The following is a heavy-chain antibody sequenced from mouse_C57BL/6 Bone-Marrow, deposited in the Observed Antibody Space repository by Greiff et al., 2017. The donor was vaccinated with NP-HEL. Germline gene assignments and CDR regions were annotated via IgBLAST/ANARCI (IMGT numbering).Heavy chain of an antibody. J-gene: IGHJ2*01. V-gene: IGHV5-9*01. Sequence: EVQGVESGGGLVKPGGSLKLSCAASGFTFSSYTMSWVRQTPEKRLEWVATISGGGGNTYYPASVKGRFTISRDTAKNTLYLQMSSLRSEDTSLYYCARRGDYYGSSHYYFDYWGQGTTLTVSS. CDR2: ISGGGGNT. D-gene: IGHD1-1*01. CDR1: GFTFSSYT. CDR3: ARRGDYYGSSHYYFDY.